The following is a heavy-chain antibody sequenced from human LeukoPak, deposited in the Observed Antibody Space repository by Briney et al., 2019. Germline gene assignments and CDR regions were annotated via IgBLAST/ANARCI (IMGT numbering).Heavy chain of an antibody. V-gene: IGHV1-69*06. D-gene: IGHD6-19*01. CDR2: IFLRIRSP. Sequence: SVKVSCKASGGTFNNYGFNWVRQAPGQGLEWMGVIFLRIRSPPYAQRFQDRMTITADRSANITYLDLTGLTSDDTAVYYCARGSSGSHTLDDWGQGTLVVVSS. CDR1: GGTFNNYG. J-gene: IGHJ4*02. CDR3: ARGSSGSHTLDD.